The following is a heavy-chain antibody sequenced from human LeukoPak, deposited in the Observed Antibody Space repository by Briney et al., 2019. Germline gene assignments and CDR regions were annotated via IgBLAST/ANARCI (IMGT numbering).Heavy chain of an antibody. D-gene: IGHD6-13*01. CDR3: AKGSSIAAAGTPLDY. CDR2: STGSGGTT. Sequence: GGSLRLSCAASGFTFSSYAMTWVRQAPGKGLERVSASTGSGGTTYYADSVMGRFTISRDNSKNTLYLQMNSLRAEDTAVYYCAKGSSIAAAGTPLDYSGQGTLVTVPS. V-gene: IGHV3-23*01. CDR1: GFTFSSYA. J-gene: IGHJ4*02.